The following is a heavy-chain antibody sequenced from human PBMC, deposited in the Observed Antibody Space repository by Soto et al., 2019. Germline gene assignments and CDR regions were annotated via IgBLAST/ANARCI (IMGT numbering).Heavy chain of an antibody. CDR3: ARHYPIGNNWNYFDY. J-gene: IGHJ4*02. Sequence: SETLSLTCAVYGGSFSGYYWSWIRQPPGKGLEWIGEINHSGSTNYSPSLKSRVTISVDTSKNQFSLKVSSVTAADTAVYYCARHYPIGNNWNYFDYWGQGTLVTVSS. D-gene: IGHD1-1*01. CDR2: INHSGST. CDR1: GGSFSGYY. V-gene: IGHV4-34*01.